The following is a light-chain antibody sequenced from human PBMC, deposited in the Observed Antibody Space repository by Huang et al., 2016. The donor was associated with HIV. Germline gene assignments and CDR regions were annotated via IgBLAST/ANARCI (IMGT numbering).Light chain of an antibody. J-gene: IGKJ4*01. Sequence: ILLTQFPATLSVSPGQRVTLSLRASQSVGGKLAWYQQRPGQAPRLLIYGASTRVPTIPDRFSGSGSGTEFTLTISSLQSEDFAVYYCQQYDTWPPLTFGGGTKV. CDR3: QQYDTWPPLT. V-gene: IGKV3-15*01. CDR2: GAS. CDR1: QSVGGK.